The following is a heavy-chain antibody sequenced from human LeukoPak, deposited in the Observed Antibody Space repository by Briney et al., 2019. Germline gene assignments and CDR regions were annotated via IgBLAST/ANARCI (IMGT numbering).Heavy chain of an antibody. Sequence: GASVKVSCRASGYTFINYGFSWVRQAPGQGLEWMGWISAYNGNTNYAQKLQGRVTMTTDTSTSTAYMELRSLRSDDTAVYYCARDHVYGGNVGDFDYWGQGTLVTVSS. CDR1: GYTFINYG. J-gene: IGHJ4*02. D-gene: IGHD4-23*01. CDR2: ISAYNGNT. V-gene: IGHV1-18*01. CDR3: ARDHVYGGNVGDFDY.